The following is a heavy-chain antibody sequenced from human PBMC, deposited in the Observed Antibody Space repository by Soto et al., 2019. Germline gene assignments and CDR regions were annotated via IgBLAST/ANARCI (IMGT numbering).Heavy chain of an antibody. Sequence: SVKVSCKASGGTFSSYAISWVRQAPGQGLEWMGGITPIFGTANYAQKFQGRVTITADESTSTAYMELSSLRSEDTAVYYCARGGPPLYDFWSGYREYYYYYYGMDVWGQGTTVTVSS. D-gene: IGHD3-3*01. J-gene: IGHJ6*02. CDR3: ARGGPPLYDFWSGYREYYYYYYGMDV. CDR1: GGTFSSYA. V-gene: IGHV1-69*13. CDR2: ITPIFGTA.